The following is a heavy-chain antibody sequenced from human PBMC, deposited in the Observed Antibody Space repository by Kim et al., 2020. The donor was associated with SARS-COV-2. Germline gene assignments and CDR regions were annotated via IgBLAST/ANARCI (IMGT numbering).Heavy chain of an antibody. CDR1: GGSISSSSYY. CDR2: IYYSGST. D-gene: IGHD6-19*01. Sequence: SETLSLTCTVSGGSISSSSYYWGWIRQPPGKGLEWIGSIYYSGSTYYNPSLKSRVTISVDTSKNQFSLKLSSVTAADTAVYYCARHQYGQWLANYFDYWGQGTLVTVSS. CDR3: ARHQYGQWLANYFDY. V-gene: IGHV4-39*01. J-gene: IGHJ4*02.